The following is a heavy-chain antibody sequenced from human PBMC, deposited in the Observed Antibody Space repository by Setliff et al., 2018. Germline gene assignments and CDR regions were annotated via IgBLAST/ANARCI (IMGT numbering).Heavy chain of an antibody. D-gene: IGHD5-12*01. V-gene: IGHV1-18*01. J-gene: IGHJ4*02. CDR3: ARCLPFLSGYDRGAFDS. CDR2: ISAYDGNT. Sequence: ASVKVSCKASGYTFTNYGITWVRQAPGQGLEWMGWISAYDGNTKFAQNIQGRVTLTTDTPTSTAYMELRSLRSDDTAVYYCARCLPFLSGYDRGAFDSWGQGTLVTVSS. CDR1: GYTFTNYG.